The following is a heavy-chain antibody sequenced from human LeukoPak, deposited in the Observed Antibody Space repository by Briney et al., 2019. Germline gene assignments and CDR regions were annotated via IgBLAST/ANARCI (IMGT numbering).Heavy chain of an antibody. V-gene: IGHV3-66*01. J-gene: IGHJ4*02. CDR1: GFTFSSYA. D-gene: IGHD3-22*01. CDR2: IYSGGST. CDR3: ARDAVHYYDSSGYYRTLPYYFDY. Sequence: PGGSLRLSCAASGFTFSSYAMSWVRQAPGKGLEWVSVIYSGGSTYYADSVKGRFTISRDNAKNSLYLQMNSLRDEDTAVYYCARDAVHYYDSSGYYRTLPYYFDYWGQGTLVTVSS.